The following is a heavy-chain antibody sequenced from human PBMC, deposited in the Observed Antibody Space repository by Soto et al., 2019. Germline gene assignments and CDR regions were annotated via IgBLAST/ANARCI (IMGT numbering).Heavy chain of an antibody. CDR3: ARPPYPGCINAVCYPFDY. D-gene: IGHD2-8*01. V-gene: IGHV1-46*01. CDR1: GYTFTSYY. CDR2: INPSGGST. J-gene: IGHJ4*02. Sequence: QVQLVQSGAEVKKPGASVKISCKASGYTFTSYYMHWVRQAPGQGLEWMGIINPSGGSTNYAQKLQGRVAMTRDTSTSTVYMALNSLRSEDTAAYYCARPPYPGCINAVCYPFDYWGQGTLVTVSS.